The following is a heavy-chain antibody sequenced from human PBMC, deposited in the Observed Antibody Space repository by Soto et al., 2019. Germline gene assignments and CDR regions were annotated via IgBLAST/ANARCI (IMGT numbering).Heavy chain of an antibody. Sequence: GASVKVSCKASGYTFTSYDINWVRQATGQGLEWMGWMNPNSGNTGYAQKFQGRVTMTRNTSISTAYMELSSVTAADTAVYYCARDYGESSAFDIWGQGTMVTVSS. CDR2: MNPNSGNT. V-gene: IGHV1-8*01. D-gene: IGHD3-16*01. CDR1: GYTFTSYD. J-gene: IGHJ3*02. CDR3: ARDYGESSAFDI.